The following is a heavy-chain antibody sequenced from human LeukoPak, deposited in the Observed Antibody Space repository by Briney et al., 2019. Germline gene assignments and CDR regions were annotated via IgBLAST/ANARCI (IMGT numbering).Heavy chain of an antibody. D-gene: IGHD5-18*01. Sequence: GGSLRLSCAASGFPVSCCYLSWVRPAPPKGLEWVAVIYSGGSTYYADSVKGRFTISRDNSKNTVYLQMNTVRVEDTAVYYCARFGYSHTFDPWGQGTLVTVSS. CDR1: GFPVSCCY. CDR3: ARFGYSHTFDP. CDR2: IYSGGST. J-gene: IGHJ5*02. V-gene: IGHV3-66*01.